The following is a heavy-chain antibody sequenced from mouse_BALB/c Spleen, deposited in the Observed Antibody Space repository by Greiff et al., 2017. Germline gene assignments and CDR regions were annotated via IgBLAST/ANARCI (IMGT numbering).Heavy chain of an antibody. CDR2: ISYSGST. J-gene: IGHJ2*01. Sequence: EVQLQQSGPGLVKPSQSLSLTCTVTGYSITSDYAWNWIRQFPGNKLEWMGYISYSGSTSYNPSLKSRISITRDTSKNQFFLQLNSVTTEDTATYYCARRELTGTFDYGGQGTTLTVSS. V-gene: IGHV3-2*02. CDR1: GYSITSDYA. CDR3: ARRELTGTFDY. D-gene: IGHD4-1*01.